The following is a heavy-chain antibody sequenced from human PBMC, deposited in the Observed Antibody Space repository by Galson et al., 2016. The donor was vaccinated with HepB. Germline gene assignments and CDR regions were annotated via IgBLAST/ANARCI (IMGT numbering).Heavy chain of an antibody. Sequence: SLRLSCVASGFIVSSNYMRWVRQAPGNGLEWVSVLYASGKTYYADSVKGRFTISRDNSKNILFLQMNSLRAEDTAVYYCTRGWIREYSSGNGGGNGGDHWGQGTLVTVSS. D-gene: IGHD2-21*01. CDR2: LYASGKT. CDR1: GFIVSSNY. J-gene: IGHJ4*02. V-gene: IGHV3-53*01. CDR3: TRGWIREYSSGNGGGNGGDH.